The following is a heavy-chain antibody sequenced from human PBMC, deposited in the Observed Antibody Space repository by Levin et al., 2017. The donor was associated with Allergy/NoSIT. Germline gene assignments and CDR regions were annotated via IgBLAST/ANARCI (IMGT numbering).Heavy chain of an antibody. CDR3: ARGGYCRGSTCYSLYY. V-gene: IGHV3-7*04. Sequence: TGGPLRLSCVASGFTFSDYWMSWVRQAPGKGLEWVANIKEDGTQKYYVDSVKGRFIISRDNVKNSLFLQMNSLTVEDTAVYYCARGGYCRGSTCYSLYYWGQGTLVPVSS. CDR1: GFTFSDYW. D-gene: IGHD2-15*01. CDR2: IKEDGTQK. J-gene: IGHJ4*02.